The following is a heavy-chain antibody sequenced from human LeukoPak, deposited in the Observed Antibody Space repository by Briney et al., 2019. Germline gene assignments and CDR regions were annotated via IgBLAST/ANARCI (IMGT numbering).Heavy chain of an antibody. CDR1: GFSFSSNW. V-gene: IGHV3-7*01. CDR2: IKRDGSQK. J-gene: IGHJ4*02. CDR3: AKGGKWDVTPFDY. Sequence: PGGSLRLSCAAPGFSFSSNWMGWVRQAPGKGLEWVAHIKRDGSQKYYLDSVKGRFTISRDNAKNSLYLQMNSLRVEDTAVYYCAKGGKWDVTPFDYWGQGTLVTVSS. D-gene: IGHD1-26*01.